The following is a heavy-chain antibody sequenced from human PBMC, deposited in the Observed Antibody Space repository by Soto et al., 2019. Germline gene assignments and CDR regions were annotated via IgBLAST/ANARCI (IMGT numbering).Heavy chain of an antibody. CDR1: GGSISSSNW. V-gene: IGHV4-4*02. CDR3: ALLGRSGDLDNTVFDY. CDR2: IYHSGST. Sequence: QVQLQESGPGLVKPSGALSLTCAVSGGSISSSNWWSWVRQPPGKGLEWIGEIYHSGSTNYNPSLKSRVTISVDKSKNQFSLKLSSVTAADTAVYYCALLGRSGDLDNTVFDYWGQGTLVTVSS. D-gene: IGHD2-21*02. J-gene: IGHJ4*02.